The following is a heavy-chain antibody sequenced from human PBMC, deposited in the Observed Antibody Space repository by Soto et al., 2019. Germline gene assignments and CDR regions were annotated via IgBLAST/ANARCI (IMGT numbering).Heavy chain of an antibody. CDR3: ARGVAYRSSTSCYIWFDY. J-gene: IGHJ4*02. V-gene: IGHV3-23*01. CDR2: ISGSGGST. CDR1: GFTFSTYA. Sequence: GGSLRLSCAASGFTFSTYAMSWVRQAPGKGLEWVSAISGSGGSTYYADPVKGRFTISRDNSKNTLYLQMNSLRAEDTAVQYCARGVAYRSSTSCYIWFDYWGQGTLATVSS. D-gene: IGHD2-2*02.